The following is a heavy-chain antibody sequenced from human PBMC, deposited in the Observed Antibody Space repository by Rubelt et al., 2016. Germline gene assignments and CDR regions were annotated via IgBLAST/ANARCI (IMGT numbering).Heavy chain of an antibody. CDR3: ARVYADYYFDH. Sequence: WVSGINWNSGVVDYADSVKGRFTISRDNAKNSLYLQMNSLRAEDTAVYYCARVYADYYFDHWGQGTLVTVSS. CDR2: INWNSGVV. V-gene: IGHV3-9*01. J-gene: IGHJ4*02. D-gene: IGHD4-17*01.